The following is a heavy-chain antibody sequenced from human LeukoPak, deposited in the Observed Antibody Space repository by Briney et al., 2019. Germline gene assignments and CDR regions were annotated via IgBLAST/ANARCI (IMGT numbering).Heavy chain of an antibody. V-gene: IGHV3-30*02. Sequence: GGSLRLSCAVSGFTFSNYGMHWVRQAPGKGLEWVAFLNYDGITKYYADSVKGRFTISRDNSKNTLYLQMNSLRVEDTAVYYCAKVMRMGSSGYVFYYYMDVWGKGTTVAISS. CDR1: GFTFSNYG. CDR2: LNYDGITK. D-gene: IGHD3-22*01. J-gene: IGHJ6*03. CDR3: AKVMRMGSSGYVFYYYMDV.